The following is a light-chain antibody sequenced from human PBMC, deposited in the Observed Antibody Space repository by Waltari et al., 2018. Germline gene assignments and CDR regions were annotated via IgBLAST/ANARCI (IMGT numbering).Light chain of an antibody. CDR3: CSYAGRYTNYV. CDR1: RRDVGAYDY. Sequence: QSALTQPRSVSGSPGQSVTISCTGTRRDVGAYDYVSWYQQRPGKAPQLIIYDVTERPSGVPDRFSGSKSDNKASLTISGLQADDEADYYCCSYAGRYTNYVFGSGTKVTVL. V-gene: IGLV2-11*01. J-gene: IGLJ1*01. CDR2: DVT.